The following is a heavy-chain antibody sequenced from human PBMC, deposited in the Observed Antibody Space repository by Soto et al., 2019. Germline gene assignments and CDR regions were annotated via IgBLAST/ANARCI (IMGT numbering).Heavy chain of an antibody. Sequence: PSETLSINCSVSGASVTSGSYYSNWNRHHPEKGLEWIGCIFDSERTYYNPSLKGRVSMSLDTSKRQFSLNLNSVTAADTAVYYCARDPRDGYGHFDYWGQGTLVTVSS. J-gene: IGHJ4*02. CDR1: GASVTSGSYY. CDR3: ARDPRDGYGHFDY. CDR2: IFDSERT. V-gene: IGHV4-31*03. D-gene: IGHD5-12*01.